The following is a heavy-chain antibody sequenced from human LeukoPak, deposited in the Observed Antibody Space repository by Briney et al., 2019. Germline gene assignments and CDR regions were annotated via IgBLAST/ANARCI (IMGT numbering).Heavy chain of an antibody. D-gene: IGHD3-22*01. CDR2: IIPIFGTA. CDR1: GYTFTGYY. CDR3: AQPEGSSGP. Sequence: SVKVSCKASGYTFTGYYMHWVRQAPGQGLEWMGGIIPIFGTANYAQKFQGRVTITADESTSTAYMELSSLRSEDTAVYYCAQPEGSSGPWGQGTLVTVSS. V-gene: IGHV1-69*13. J-gene: IGHJ5*02.